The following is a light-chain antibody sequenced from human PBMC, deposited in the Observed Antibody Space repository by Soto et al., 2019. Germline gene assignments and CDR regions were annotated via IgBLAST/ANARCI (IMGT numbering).Light chain of an antibody. J-gene: IGLJ3*02. CDR3: CSFAGTYFWV. CDR1: SRDVGGYNF. Sequence: QSALTQPRSVPGPPGQSVTISCAGTSRDVGGYNFVSWYQQHPGKAPKLMIYDVTHRPSGVPDRFSGSKSGNTASLTISGLQAEDEADYYCCSFAGTYFWVFGGGTQLTVL. CDR2: DVT. V-gene: IGLV2-11*01.